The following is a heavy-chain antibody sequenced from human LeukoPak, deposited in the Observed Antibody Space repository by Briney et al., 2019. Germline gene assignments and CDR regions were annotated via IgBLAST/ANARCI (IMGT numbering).Heavy chain of an antibody. Sequence: ASVKVSCKASGYTFTSYGISWVRQAPGQGLEWMGWISAYNGNTNYAQKLQGRVTMTTDTSTSTAYMELRSLRSDDTAVYYCARDSQPYSSGSAGDYWGQGTLVTVSS. CDR3: ARDSQPYSSGSAGDY. CDR2: ISAYNGNT. V-gene: IGHV1-18*01. D-gene: IGHD6-19*01. CDR1: GYTFTSYG. J-gene: IGHJ4*02.